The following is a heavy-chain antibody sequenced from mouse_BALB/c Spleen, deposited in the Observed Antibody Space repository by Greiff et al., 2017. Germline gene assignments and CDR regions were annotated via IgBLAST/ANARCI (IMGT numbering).Heavy chain of an antibody. V-gene: IGHV1-55*01. CDR2: IYPGSGST. Sequence: QVQLQQPGAELVKPGTSVKLSCKASGYNFTSYWINWVKLRPGQGLEWIGDIYPGSGSTNYNEKFKSKATLTVDTSSSTAYMQLSSLASEDSALYYCARSGGNYYLDYWGQGTTLTVSS. D-gene: IGHD2-1*01. CDR3: ARSGGNYYLDY. J-gene: IGHJ2*01. CDR1: GYNFTSYW.